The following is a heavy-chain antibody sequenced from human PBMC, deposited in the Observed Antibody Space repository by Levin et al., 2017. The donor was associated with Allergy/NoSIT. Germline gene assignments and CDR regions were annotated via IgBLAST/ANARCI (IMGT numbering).Heavy chain of an antibody. CDR1: GGSFSGYY. V-gene: IGHV4-34*01. D-gene: IGHD3-10*01. J-gene: IGHJ4*02. Sequence: SETLSLTCAVYGGSFSGYYWSWIRQPPGKGLEWIGEINHSGSTNYNPSLKSRVTISVDTSKNLFSLKLSSVTAADTAVYYCARGRYYYGSGSYSVDYWGQGTLVTVSS. CDR2: INHSGST. CDR3: ARGRYYYGSGSYSVDY.